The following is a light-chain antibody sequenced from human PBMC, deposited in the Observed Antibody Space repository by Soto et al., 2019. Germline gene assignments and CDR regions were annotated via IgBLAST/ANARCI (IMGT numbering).Light chain of an antibody. J-gene: IGLJ2*01. Sequence: QLVLTQSSSASASLGSSVKLTCTLSSGHSSYIIAWPQQQTGKAPRFLMTVEGSGNYNKGSGVPDRVSGSSAGADRYLTISNLQSEDESTYYCDTWDTNTQVFGGGTKLTVL. CDR3: DTWDTNTQV. V-gene: IGLV4-60*03. CDR1: SGHSSYI. CDR2: VEGSGNY.